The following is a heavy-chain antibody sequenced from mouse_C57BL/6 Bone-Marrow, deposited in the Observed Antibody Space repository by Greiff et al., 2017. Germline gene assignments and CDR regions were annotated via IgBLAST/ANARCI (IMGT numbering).Heavy chain of an antibody. CDR1: GYTFTSYG. D-gene: IGHD2-12*01. Sequence: LQESGAELARPGASVKLSCKASGYTFTSYGISWVKQRTGQGLEWIGEIYPRSGNTYYNEKFKGKATLTADKSSSTAYMELRSLTSEDSAVYVCARPVIIVLYYFDYWGQGTTLTVSS. CDR3: ARPVIIVLYYFDY. J-gene: IGHJ2*01. CDR2: IYPRSGNT. V-gene: IGHV1-81*01.